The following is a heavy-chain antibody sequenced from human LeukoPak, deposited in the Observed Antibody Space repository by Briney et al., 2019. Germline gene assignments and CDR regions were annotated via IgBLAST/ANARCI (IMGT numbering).Heavy chain of an antibody. CDR2: ISSSGSTI. CDR3: ARGVGYYAAYYYYYGMDV. V-gene: IGHV3-11*01. J-gene: IGHJ6*02. Sequence: GGSLRLSCAASGFTFSDYYMSWIRQAPGKGLEWVSYISSSGSTIYYADSVKGRFTISRDNAKNSLYLQMNSLRAEDTAVYYCARGVGYYAAYYYYYGMDVWVQGTTVTVSS. CDR1: GFTFSDYY. D-gene: IGHD2/OR15-2a*01.